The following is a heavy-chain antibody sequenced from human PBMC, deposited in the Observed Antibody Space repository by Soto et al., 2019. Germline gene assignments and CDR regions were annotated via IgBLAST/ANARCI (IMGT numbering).Heavy chain of an antibody. CDR3: ARRPDFVFWSGSGV. CDR2: IYYSGST. D-gene: IGHD3-3*01. J-gene: IGHJ6*04. CDR1: GGSISSSSYY. V-gene: IGHV4-39*01. Sequence: QLQLQESGPGLVKPSETLSLTCPVSGGSISSSSYYWGWIRPPPGKGLEWIGSIYYSGSTYYNPSLKSRVTIAVDTSKNQFALKLTSVNAADTAVYYCARRPDFVFWSGSGVWGKGTTVTVSS.